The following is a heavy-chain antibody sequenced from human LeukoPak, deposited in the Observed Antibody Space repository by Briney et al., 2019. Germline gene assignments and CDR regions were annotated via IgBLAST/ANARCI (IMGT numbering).Heavy chain of an antibody. J-gene: IGHJ5*02. CDR1: GGSISSYY. CDR3: ARDAGRGWYFSWFDP. D-gene: IGHD6-19*01. Sequence: SETLSLTCTVSGGSISSYYWSWIRQPPGKGLEWIGYIYYSGSTNYNPSLKSRVTISVDTSKNQFSLKLSSVTAADTAVYYCARDAGRGWYFSWFDPWGQGTLVTVSS. V-gene: IGHV4-59*01. CDR2: IYYSGST.